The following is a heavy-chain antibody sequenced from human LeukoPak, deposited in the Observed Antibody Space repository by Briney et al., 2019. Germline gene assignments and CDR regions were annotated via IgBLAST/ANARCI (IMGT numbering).Heavy chain of an antibody. CDR3: ARRGSSGCNDY. CDR2: IYHSGST. J-gene: IGHJ4*02. V-gene: IGHV4-38-2*01. CDR1: GYSISSGYY. D-gene: IGHD6-19*01. Sequence: PSGTLFLTCAVSGYSISSGYYWGWIRQPPGQGVEWIGSIYHSGSTYYNPSLKSRVTISVDTSKNQFSLKLSSVTAADTAVYYCARRGSSGCNDYWGQGTLVTVSS.